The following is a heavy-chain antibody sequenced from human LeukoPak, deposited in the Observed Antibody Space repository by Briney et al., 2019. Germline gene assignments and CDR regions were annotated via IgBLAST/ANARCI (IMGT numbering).Heavy chain of an antibody. CDR3: GRLGYCSGGSCPTSYNNWFDP. CDR1: GYTFNNYG. V-gene: IGHV1-18*01. D-gene: IGHD2-15*01. CDR2: ISAYNGNT. Sequence: ASVKVSCTASGYTFNNYGISWVRQAPGQGLEWMGWISAYNGNTNYAQKLQGRVTMTTDTSTSTAYMELRSLRSDDTAVYYCGRLGYCSGGSCPTSYNNWFDPWGQGTLVTVSS. J-gene: IGHJ5*02.